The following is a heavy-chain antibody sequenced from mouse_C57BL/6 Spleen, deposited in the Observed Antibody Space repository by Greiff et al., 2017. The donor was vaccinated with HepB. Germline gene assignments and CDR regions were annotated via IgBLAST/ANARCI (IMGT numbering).Heavy chain of an antibody. V-gene: IGHV1-82*01. Sequence: QVQLQQSGPELVKPGASVKISCKASGYAFSSSWMNWVKQRPGKGLEWIGRIYPGDGDTNYNGKFKGKATLTADKSSSTAYMQRSSLTSEDSAVYFCAKGTAQAPFDYWGQGTTLTVSS. D-gene: IGHD3-2*02. CDR2: IYPGDGDT. J-gene: IGHJ2*01. CDR1: GYAFSSSW. CDR3: AKGTAQAPFDY.